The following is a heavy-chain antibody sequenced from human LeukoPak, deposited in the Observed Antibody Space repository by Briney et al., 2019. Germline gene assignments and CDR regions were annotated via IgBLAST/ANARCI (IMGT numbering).Heavy chain of an antibody. CDR1: GFTFSSSA. CDR2: INERSERT. J-gene: IGHJ4*02. Sequence: GSLRLSPAPPGFTFSSSAMSSVRQAPRTRLEWVSGINERSERTYYAVSVKGLYTISRDNSKNSLYLQMNSLRGEDTAVYYCAKERLREGGTYFDYWGQGNLVTVSS. V-gene: IGHV3-23*01. CDR3: AKERLREGGTYFDY. D-gene: IGHD5-24*01.